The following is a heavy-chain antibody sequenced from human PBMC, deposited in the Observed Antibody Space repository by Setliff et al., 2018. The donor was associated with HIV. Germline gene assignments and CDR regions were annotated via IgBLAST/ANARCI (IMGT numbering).Heavy chain of an antibody. CDR2: IYPSGGT. J-gene: IGHJ3*02. Sequence: SETLSLTCSVFGDSMSPYYWSWIRQSASKGPEWIGRIYPSGGTIYNPSLRSRVTLSVDTSQNQFSLRLTSVTAADTAIYYCARVFPPIRGAPFGTPPGAFDIWGQGTMVTVSS. V-gene: IGHV4-4*07. CDR3: ARVFPPIRGAPFGTPPGAFDI. CDR1: GDSMSPYY. D-gene: IGHD2-15*01.